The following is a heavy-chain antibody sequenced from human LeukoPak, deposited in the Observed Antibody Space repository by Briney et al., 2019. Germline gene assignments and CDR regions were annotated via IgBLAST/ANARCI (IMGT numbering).Heavy chain of an antibody. D-gene: IGHD5-18*01. CDR2: IRYDGSNK. V-gene: IGHV3-30*02. CDR1: GFTFSSYG. CDR3: AKDGGYSYVYFDY. Sequence: GGSLRLSCAASGFTFSSYGMHWVRQAPGKGLEWVAFIRYDGSNKYYADSVKGRFTISRDNSKNTLYLQMNSLRAEDTAVYYCAKDGGYSYVYFDYWGQGTLVTVSS. J-gene: IGHJ4*02.